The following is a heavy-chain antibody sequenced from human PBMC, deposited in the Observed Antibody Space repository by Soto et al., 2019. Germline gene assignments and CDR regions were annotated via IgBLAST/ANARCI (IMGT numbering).Heavy chain of an antibody. V-gene: IGHV5-51*01. CDR3: ARQPRSSTSWIYYYYGMDV. J-gene: IGHJ6*02. Sequence: EVQLVQSGAEVKKPGESLKISCKGSGYSFTSYWIGWVRQMPGKGLEWMGIIYPGDSDTRYSPSFQGQVTISADKSISTAYLQGSSLKASDTAMYYCARQPRSSTSWIYYYYGMDVWGQGTTVTVSS. CDR2: IYPGDSDT. CDR1: GYSFTSYW. D-gene: IGHD2-2*01.